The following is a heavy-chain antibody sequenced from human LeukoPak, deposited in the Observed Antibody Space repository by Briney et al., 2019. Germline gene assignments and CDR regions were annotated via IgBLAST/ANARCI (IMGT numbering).Heavy chain of an antibody. CDR3: ARVSGWHNPDY. D-gene: IGHD1/OR15-1a*01. J-gene: IGHJ4*02. Sequence: SETLSLTCTVSGYSISSGYYWGWIRQPPGKGLEWIGSIYHSGSTYYNPSLKSRVTISVDTSKNQFSLKLSSVTAADTAVYYCARVSGWHNPDYWGQGTLVTVSS. CDR1: GYSISSGYY. CDR2: IYHSGST. V-gene: IGHV4-38-2*02.